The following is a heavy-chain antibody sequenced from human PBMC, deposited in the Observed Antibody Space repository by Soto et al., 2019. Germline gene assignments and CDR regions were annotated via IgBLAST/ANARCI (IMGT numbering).Heavy chain of an antibody. Sequence: SQTLSLTCAISGDSVSSNSAGSNWIRQSPSRGLEWLGRTYYKSKWNNDYALSVKSRITINPDTSKNQFSLRLYSVTPEDTAVYYCTGITWFRGMDVWGQGTPVTVSS. J-gene: IGHJ6*02. CDR2: TYYKSKWNN. CDR1: GDSVSSNSAG. D-gene: IGHD3-10*01. V-gene: IGHV6-1*01. CDR3: TGITWFRGMDV.